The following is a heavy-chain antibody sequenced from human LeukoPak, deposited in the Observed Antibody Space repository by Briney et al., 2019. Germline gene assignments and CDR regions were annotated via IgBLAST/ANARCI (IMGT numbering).Heavy chain of an antibody. CDR2: INHSGTT. D-gene: IGHD3-10*01. CDR3: VRRTSGSYSDY. CDR1: GXSISSSY. Sequence: SETLSLTCTVSGXSISSSYWGWIRQPPGKGLEWIGTINHSGTTYHNPSLKSRLTLFVDTSKNQFSLKLSSVTDADTAVYYCVRRTSGSYSDYWGQGTLVTVSS. J-gene: IGHJ4*02. V-gene: IGHV4-39*01.